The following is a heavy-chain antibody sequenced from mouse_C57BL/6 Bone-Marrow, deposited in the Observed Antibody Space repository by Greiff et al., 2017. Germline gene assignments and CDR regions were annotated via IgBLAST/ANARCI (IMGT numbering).Heavy chain of an antibody. J-gene: IGHJ3*01. Sequence: VQLQQSGAELVRPGASVKLSCTASGFNIKDDYMPWVKQRPEQGLEWIGWIDPENGDTEYASKFQGKATITADTSSNTAYLQRSSLTSEDTAVYYCLYSNFFAYWGQGTLVTVSA. CDR3: LYSNFFAY. CDR1: GFNIKDDY. D-gene: IGHD2-5*01. CDR2: IDPENGDT. V-gene: IGHV14-4*01.